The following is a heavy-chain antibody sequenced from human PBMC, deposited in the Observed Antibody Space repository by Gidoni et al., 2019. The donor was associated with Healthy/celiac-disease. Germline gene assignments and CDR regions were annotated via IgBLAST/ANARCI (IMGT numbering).Heavy chain of an antibody. Sequence: QVQLVASGGGVVQPGRALRLSCAASGFTFRSYGMHWVRQAPGKGLEWVSVICYDGSNKYYADSVKGRFTISRDNSKNTLYLQMNSLRAEDTAVYYCARVFQRVGRQLGPFDYWGQGTLVTVSS. V-gene: IGHV3-33*01. CDR3: ARVFQRVGRQLGPFDY. CDR1: GFTFRSYG. D-gene: IGHD5-18*01. J-gene: IGHJ4*02. CDR2: ICYDGSNK.